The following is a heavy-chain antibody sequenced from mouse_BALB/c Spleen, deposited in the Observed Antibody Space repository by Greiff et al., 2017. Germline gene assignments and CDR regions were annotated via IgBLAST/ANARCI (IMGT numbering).Heavy chain of an antibody. CDR1: GFNIKDTY. CDR2: IDPANGNT. CDR3: AWITTVVARNFDY. D-gene: IGHD1-1*01. Sequence: EVQLHQSGAELVKPGASVKLSCTASGFNIKDTYMHWVKQRPEQGLEWIGRIDPANGNTKYDPKFQGKATITADTSSNTAYLQLSSLTSEDTAVYYCAWITTVVARNFDYWGQGTTLTVSS. V-gene: IGHV14-3*02. J-gene: IGHJ2*01.